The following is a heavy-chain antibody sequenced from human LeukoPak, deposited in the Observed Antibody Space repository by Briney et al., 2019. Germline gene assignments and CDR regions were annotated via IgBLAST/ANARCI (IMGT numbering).Heavy chain of an antibody. CDR3: ARSRGVAGPETYYYYYYYMDV. CDR2: INHSGST. Sequence: PSETLSLTCAVSGGSFSGYYWSWLRQPPGKGLEWIGEINHSGSTNYNPSLKSRVTISVDTSKNQFSLKLRSVTASDSAVYYCARSRGVAGPETYYYYYYYMDVWGKGTTVTVSS. J-gene: IGHJ6*03. V-gene: IGHV4-34*01. CDR1: GGSFSGYY. D-gene: IGHD6-19*01.